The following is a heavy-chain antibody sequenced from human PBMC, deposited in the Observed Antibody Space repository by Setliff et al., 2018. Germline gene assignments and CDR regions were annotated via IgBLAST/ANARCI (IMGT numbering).Heavy chain of an antibody. D-gene: IGHD4-17*01. CDR2: IIPMFGTA. Sequence: SVKVSCKVSGSTLTELSMHWVRQAPGQGLEWMGGIIPMFGTANYAQKFQGRVTITADESTSTAYMELSSLRSEDTAVYYCARDWRDYGAMGYWGQGTLVTVSS. CDR3: ARDWRDYGAMGY. J-gene: IGHJ4*02. V-gene: IGHV1-69*13. CDR1: GSTLTELS.